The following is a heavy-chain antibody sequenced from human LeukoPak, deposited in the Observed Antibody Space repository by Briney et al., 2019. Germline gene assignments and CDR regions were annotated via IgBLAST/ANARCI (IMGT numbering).Heavy chain of an antibody. V-gene: IGHV3-7*01. CDR3: ARASAVAGTRDY. CDR1: GFTFSSYW. CDR2: IKLELVEK. D-gene: IGHD6-19*01. Sequence: GGSLRLSCAASGFTFSSYWMSWVRQAPGKGLEWVANIKLELVEKYSVDSVKGPLTISRDNAKNSLYLQMNSLRAEDTAVYYCARASAVAGTRDYWGQGTLVTVSS. J-gene: IGHJ4*02.